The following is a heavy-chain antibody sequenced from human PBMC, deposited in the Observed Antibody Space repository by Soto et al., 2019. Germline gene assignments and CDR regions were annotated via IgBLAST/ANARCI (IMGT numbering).Heavy chain of an antibody. D-gene: IGHD1-26*01. CDR2: ISDSGANT. V-gene: IGHV3-23*01. J-gene: IGHJ4*01. CDR3: ARDVCGSSLFAY. CDR1: EFTFSTYA. Sequence: EVQLLESGGGLVQPGGSLTLSCAASEFTFSTYAMAWVRQAPGRALEWVSTISDSGANTHYADSVEGRFTISRDNSKSTVFLQMNSLRAEDSAVYYCARDVCGSSLFAYWGHGTLVTVSS.